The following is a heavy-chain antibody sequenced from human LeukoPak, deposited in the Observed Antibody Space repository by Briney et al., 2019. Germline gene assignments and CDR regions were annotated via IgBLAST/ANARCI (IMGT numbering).Heavy chain of an antibody. V-gene: IGHV3-66*02. J-gene: IGHJ4*02. CDR3: ARDPGLSNRWYGNILYYFDH. Sequence: PGGSLRLSCAASGFTVRANYMNWVRQAPGKGLEWVSVIFGGDTYYADSVKGRFTISRDNSNKTLHLHMNSLSPEDTAVYYCARDPGLSNRWYGNILYYFDHWGQGTLVTVSS. CDR2: IFGGDT. D-gene: IGHD6-13*01. CDR1: GFTVRANY.